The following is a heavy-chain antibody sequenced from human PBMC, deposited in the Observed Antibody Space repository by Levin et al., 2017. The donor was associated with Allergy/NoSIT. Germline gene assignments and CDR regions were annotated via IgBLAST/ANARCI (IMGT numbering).Heavy chain of an antibody. V-gene: IGHV3-23*01. J-gene: IGHJ3*02. CDR2: ITAGAGTT. CDR1: GFTFSNYA. CDR3: ARLWLGRVNDPFEI. D-gene: IGHD6-19*01. Sequence: GGSLRLSCAASGFTFSNYAMSWVRQTPGKGLEWVSTITAGAGTTSYTDSVKGRFTISRDNSKNTLYLQMNSLRVDDTAIYFGARLWLGRVNDPFEIWGRGTMVTVSS.